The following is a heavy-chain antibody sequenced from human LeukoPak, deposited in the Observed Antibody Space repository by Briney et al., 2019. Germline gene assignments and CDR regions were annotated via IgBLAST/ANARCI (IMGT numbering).Heavy chain of an antibody. CDR1: GYTLTELS. V-gene: IGHV1-24*01. CDR3: ATRASVRCSGGSCYSEYWYFDL. J-gene: IGHJ2*01. D-gene: IGHD2-15*01. CDR2: FDPEDGET. Sequence: GASVEVSCKVSGYTLTELSMHWVRQAPGKGLEWMGGFDPEDGETIYAQKFQGRVTMTEDTSTDTAYMELSSLRSEDTAVYYCATRASVRCSGGSCYSEYWYFDLWGRGTLVTVSS.